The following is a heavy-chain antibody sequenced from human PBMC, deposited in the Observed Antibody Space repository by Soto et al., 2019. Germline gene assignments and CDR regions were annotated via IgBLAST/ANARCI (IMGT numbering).Heavy chain of an antibody. CDR2: IYYSGST. Sequence: PSETLSLTCTVSGGSISSGGYYWSWIRQHPGKGLEWIGYIYYSGSTYYNPSLKSRVTISVDTSENQFSLKLSSVTAADTAVYYCASGRGYCSGGSCYSTHAFDIWGQGTMVTVSS. V-gene: IGHV4-31*03. D-gene: IGHD2-15*01. CDR3: ASGRGYCSGGSCYSTHAFDI. CDR1: GGSISSGGYY. J-gene: IGHJ3*02.